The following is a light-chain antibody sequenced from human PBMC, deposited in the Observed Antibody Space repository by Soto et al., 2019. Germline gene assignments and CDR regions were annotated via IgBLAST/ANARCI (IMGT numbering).Light chain of an antibody. Sequence: EVVITQSPANLSVFPGARATLSCRASQTVGSKLAWYQQKPGQAPRLLIYGASTRATGIPARFSDIVSGTELTITISSLKSEDAAIDDGQKYNQWPWTFGRGTKVDI. CDR2: GAS. CDR3: QKYNQWPWT. CDR1: QTVGSK. V-gene: IGKV3-15*01. J-gene: IGKJ1*01.